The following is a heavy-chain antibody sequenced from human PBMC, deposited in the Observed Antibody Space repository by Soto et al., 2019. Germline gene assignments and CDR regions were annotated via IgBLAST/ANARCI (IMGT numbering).Heavy chain of an antibody. D-gene: IGHD7-27*01. CDR2: IKSKTAGGTT. CDR3: TTDAASGVPDAFDI. CDR1: GFTFSNAW. V-gene: IGHV3-15*01. Sequence: GGSLRLSCAASGFTFSNAWMSWVRQAPGKGLEWVGRIKSKTAGGTTDYAAPVKGRFTISRDDSKNTLYLQMNSLKTEDTAVYYCTTDAASGVPDAFDIWGQGTMVTVSS. J-gene: IGHJ3*02.